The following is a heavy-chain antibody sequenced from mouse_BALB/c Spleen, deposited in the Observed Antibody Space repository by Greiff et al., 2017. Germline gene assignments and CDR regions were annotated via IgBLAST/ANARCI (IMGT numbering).Heavy chain of an antibody. CDR2: IWSDGST. Sequence: VHLVESGPDLVAPSQSLSITCTVSGFSLTSYGVHWVRQPPGKGLEWLVVIWSDGSTTYNSALKSRLSISKDNSKSQVFLKMNSLQTDDTAMYYCARHDGGYFAWFAYWGQGTLVTVSA. J-gene: IGHJ3*01. CDR3: ARHDGGYFAWFAY. D-gene: IGHD2-3*01. CDR1: GFSLTSYG. V-gene: IGHV2-6-2*01.